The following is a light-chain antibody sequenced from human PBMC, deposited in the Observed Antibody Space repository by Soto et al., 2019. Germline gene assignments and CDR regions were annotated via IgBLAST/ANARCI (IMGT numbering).Light chain of an antibody. CDR2: GAS. CDR3: QHYNNWPPWT. Sequence: EIVMTQSPDTLSVSPGERATLSCRASQSVNSYLAWYQQKAGQAPRLLIYGASTRATGIPARFSGSGSGTEFILTISSLQSADFAVYYCQHYNNWPPWTFGQGTKVDIK. CDR1: QSVNSY. J-gene: IGKJ1*01. V-gene: IGKV3D-15*01.